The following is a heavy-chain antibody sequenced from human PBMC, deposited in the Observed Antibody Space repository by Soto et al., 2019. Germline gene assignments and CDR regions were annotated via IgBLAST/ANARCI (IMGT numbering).Heavy chain of an antibody. D-gene: IGHD3-3*01. Sequence: HPGGSLRLSCAASGFTFSGYGMHWVRQAPGKGLEWVAGISYDGREKNYAESVKGRFTISRDNSKNTLFLQLDNLRTDDTTIYYCAKVIAGWSGGSLDHWGLGTLVTVYS. CDR3: AKVIAGWSGGSLDH. CDR2: ISYDGREK. V-gene: IGHV3-30*18. J-gene: IGHJ1*01. CDR1: GFTFSGYG.